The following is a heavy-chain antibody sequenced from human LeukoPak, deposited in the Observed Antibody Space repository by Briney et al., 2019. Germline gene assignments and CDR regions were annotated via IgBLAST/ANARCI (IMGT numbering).Heavy chain of an antibody. CDR2: INHSGST. V-gene: IGHV4-34*01. CDR1: GGSFSGDY. J-gene: IGHJ6*02. CDR3: ARVRVVPDAIYYYYGMDV. D-gene: IGHD2-2*02. Sequence: SETLSLTCAVYGGSFSGDYWSWIRQPPGKGLEWIGEINHSGSTNYSPPLKSRVTISVDTSKNQFSLKLSSVTAADTAVYYCARVRVVPDAIYYYYGMDVWGQGTTVTVSS.